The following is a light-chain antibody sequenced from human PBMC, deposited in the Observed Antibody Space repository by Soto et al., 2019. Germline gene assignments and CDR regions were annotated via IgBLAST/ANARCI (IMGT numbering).Light chain of an antibody. CDR1: QGVSAY. V-gene: IGKV1-39*01. Sequence: DIQMPQSPSSLSASVGARVTITCRASQGVSAYLLWYQQRQGTAPKLLISAASNLLSGVPSRFSGRGCGTNFTLTNRSLQPEALAKYDCQQSYKTPHSFGKGTKLETK. CDR3: QQSYKTPHS. CDR2: AAS. J-gene: IGKJ2*01.